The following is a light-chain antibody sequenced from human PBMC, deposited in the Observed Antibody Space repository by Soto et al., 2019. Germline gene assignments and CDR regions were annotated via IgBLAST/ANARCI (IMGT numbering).Light chain of an antibody. V-gene: IGKV3-15*01. Sequence: EIVMTQSPATLSVSPGERVTLSCRASQRISSNLAWYQQKPGQAPRLLIYGASSRATGIPARFSGSGSGAEFTLTISSLQSEDFAFYYCQQYNNWPPWTFGQGTKVEIK. CDR2: GAS. CDR3: QQYNNWPPWT. CDR1: QRISSN. J-gene: IGKJ1*01.